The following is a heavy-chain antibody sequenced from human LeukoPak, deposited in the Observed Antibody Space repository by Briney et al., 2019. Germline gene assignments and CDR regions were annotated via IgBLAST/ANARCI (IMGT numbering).Heavy chain of an antibody. Sequence: PSGTLSLTCAVSGGSISSSNWWSWVRQPPGKGLEWIGEIYHSGSTNYNPSLKSRVTISVDKSKNQFSLKLSSVTAADTAVYYCARGQYCSGGSCYSHHLYWGQGTLVTVSS. V-gene: IGHV4-4*02. CDR1: GGSISSSNW. D-gene: IGHD2-15*01. CDR2: IYHSGST. CDR3: ARGQYCSGGSCYSHHLY. J-gene: IGHJ4*02.